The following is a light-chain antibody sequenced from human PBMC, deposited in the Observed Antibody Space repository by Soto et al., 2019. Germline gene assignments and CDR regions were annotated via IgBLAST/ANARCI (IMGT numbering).Light chain of an antibody. CDR1: QSVSGSY. Sequence: EIVLTQSPGTLSLSPGERATLSCKASQSVSGSYSAWYQQKPGQAPRLLIYGASSRATGIPDRFSGSGSGTDFTLTISRLEPEDFAVYYCQQYGSSPWTFGQGTKVEIK. V-gene: IGKV3-20*01. J-gene: IGKJ1*01. CDR3: QQYGSSPWT. CDR2: GAS.